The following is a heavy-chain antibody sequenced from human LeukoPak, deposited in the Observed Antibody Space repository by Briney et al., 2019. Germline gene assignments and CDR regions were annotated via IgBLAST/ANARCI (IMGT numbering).Heavy chain of an antibody. J-gene: IGHJ4*02. D-gene: IGHD2-15*01. Sequence: GGSLRPSCAASEFSVGSNYMTWVRQAPGNGLEWVSLIYSGGSTYYADSVKGRFTISRDNSKNTLYLQMNSLRAEDTAVYYWARLARAVVAATQDFDYWGQGTLVTVSS. CDR1: EFSVGSNY. CDR3: ARLARAVVAATQDFDY. V-gene: IGHV3-66*04. CDR2: IYSGGST.